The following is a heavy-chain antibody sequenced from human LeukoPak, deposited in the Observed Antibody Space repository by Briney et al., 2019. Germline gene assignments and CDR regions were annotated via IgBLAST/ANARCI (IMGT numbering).Heavy chain of an antibody. D-gene: IGHD2-21*02. CDR1: GGSISSSRYY. J-gene: IGHJ4*02. CDR2: MYYSGST. V-gene: IGHV4-39*01. Sequence: SETLSLTCTVSGGSISSSRYYWGWIRQPPGKGLEWIGSMYYSGSTYYNPSLKSRLTISVDTSKNQFSLKLSSVTAADTAVYYCASQTDYYFDYWGQGTLATVSS. CDR3: ASQTDYYFDY.